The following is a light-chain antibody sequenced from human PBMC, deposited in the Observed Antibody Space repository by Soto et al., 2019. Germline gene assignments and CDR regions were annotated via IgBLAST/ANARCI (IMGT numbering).Light chain of an antibody. CDR2: DVS. J-gene: IGLJ2*01. V-gene: IGLV2-14*01. CDR3: SSYTSSSTPVV. Sequence: QSALTQPASVSGSPGQSITISCTGTSSDVGGYNYVSWYQQHPGKAPKLMIYDVSNRPSGVSNRFSGSKSGNTASLTISGLQAEDEADYCCSSYTSSSTPVVFGGGTQVTVL. CDR1: SSDVGGYNY.